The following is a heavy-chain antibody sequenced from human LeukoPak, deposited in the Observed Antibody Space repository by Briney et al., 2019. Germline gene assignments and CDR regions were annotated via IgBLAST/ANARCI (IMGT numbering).Heavy chain of an antibody. CDR2: IYPDDSDT. D-gene: IGHD5-12*01. Sequence: GESLQISCQGSGYSFTTYWIGWVRQMPGKGLEWMGIIYPDDSDTRSSPSFRGQATTSADLSISTAYLQWSSLKASDTAVYYCARLDRYGYALDSWGQGTLVTVSS. CDR1: GYSFTTYW. V-gene: IGHV5-51*01. J-gene: IGHJ4*02. CDR3: ARLDRYGYALDS.